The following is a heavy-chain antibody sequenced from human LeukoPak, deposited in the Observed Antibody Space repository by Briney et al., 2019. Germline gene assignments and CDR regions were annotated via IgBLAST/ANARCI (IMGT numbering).Heavy chain of an antibody. J-gene: IGHJ4*02. D-gene: IGHD2-8*01. V-gene: IGHV3-21*01. CDR2: ISSTGTYM. Sequence: GGSVRLSCAASGFAFGDFSINWVRQAPGKGLEWVSAISSTGTYMYYADTVRGRFTISRDNAQNTLYLQMTGLTAEETAVYCCAPRDLHAHWGQGTQVIVSS. CDR3: APRDLHAH. CDR1: GFAFGDFS.